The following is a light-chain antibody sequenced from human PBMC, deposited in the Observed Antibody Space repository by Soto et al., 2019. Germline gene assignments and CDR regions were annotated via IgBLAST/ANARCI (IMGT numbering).Light chain of an antibody. Sequence: EIVMTQSPATLSVSPGEGATLSCRASQSISSKLAWYQQKPGQAPRLLLYGASTRATGVPARFSGSGSGKEFTSTISRLQSEDLAVYYCQHYNDLRWTFGQGTKVEIK. J-gene: IGKJ1*01. CDR1: QSISSK. CDR3: QHYNDLRWT. V-gene: IGKV3-15*01. CDR2: GAS.